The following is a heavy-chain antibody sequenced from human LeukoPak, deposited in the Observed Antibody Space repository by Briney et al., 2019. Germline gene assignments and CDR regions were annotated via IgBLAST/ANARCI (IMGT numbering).Heavy chain of an antibody. V-gene: IGHV4-31*03. CDR1: GGSISNGGYY. Sequence: PSETLSLTCTVSGGSISNGGYYWSWIHQHPGKGLEWIGYIHYSGDTFHNPSLKSRLSISVDTSKNQFSLKLSSVTAADTAVFYCARVATVTTLNFDDWGQGTLVTVSS. CDR2: IHYSGDT. J-gene: IGHJ4*02. D-gene: IGHD4-17*01. CDR3: ARVATVTTLNFDD.